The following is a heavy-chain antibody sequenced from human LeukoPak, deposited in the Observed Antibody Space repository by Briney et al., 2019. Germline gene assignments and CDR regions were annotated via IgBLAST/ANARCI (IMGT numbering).Heavy chain of an antibody. D-gene: IGHD2-2*01. V-gene: IGHV5-51*01. J-gene: IGHJ6*03. Sequence: GEXXXXSCKGSGYGFTSYWIGWVRQMPGKGLEWMGIIYPGDSDTTYSPSFQGQVPVSADKSISTAYLQWSSLKASDTAMYYCARAPDCSSTSCYYMDVWGKGTTVTVSS. CDR1: GYGFTSYW. CDR3: ARAPDCSSTSCYYMDV. CDR2: IYPGDSDT.